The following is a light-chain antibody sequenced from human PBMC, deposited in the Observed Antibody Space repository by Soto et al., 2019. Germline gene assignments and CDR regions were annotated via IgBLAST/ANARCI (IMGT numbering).Light chain of an antibody. V-gene: IGKV3-20*01. CDR3: QQYGSAPPWT. CDR2: DTS. Sequence: EIVLTQSPGTLSLSPGERATLSCRASQSISGSYLAWYQQKPGQAPRLLIYDTSSRATGIPDRFSGSGSGTDIPLTISRLEPEDFAVYHCQQYGSAPPWTFGQGTKVEIK. J-gene: IGKJ1*01. CDR1: QSISGSY.